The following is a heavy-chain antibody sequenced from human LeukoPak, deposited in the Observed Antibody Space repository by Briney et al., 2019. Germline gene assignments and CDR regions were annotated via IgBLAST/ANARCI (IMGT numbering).Heavy chain of an antibody. CDR2: IIPIFGTA. J-gene: IGHJ6*03. Sequence: GASVKVSCKASGGTFSSYAISWVRQAPGQGLEWMGGIIPIFGTANYAQKFQGRVTITADESTSTAYMELSSLRSEDTAVYYCARSIVSGIAAAGTTYYYYYMDVWGKGTTVTVSS. CDR1: GGTFSSYA. V-gene: IGHV1-69*13. D-gene: IGHD6-13*01. CDR3: ARSIVSGIAAAGTTYYYYYMDV.